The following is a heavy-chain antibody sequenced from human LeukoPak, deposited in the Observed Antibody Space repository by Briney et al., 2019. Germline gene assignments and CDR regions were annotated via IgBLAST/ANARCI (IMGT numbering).Heavy chain of an antibody. Sequence: ASVKVSCKASGYTFTDYYLHWVRQAPGQGLEWMGWIHPNSGGTNYAQKFQGRVAMTRDTSISTAYMELSSLRSADTAAYYCARLAAVPGWGQGTLVTVSS. CDR1: GYTFTDYY. D-gene: IGHD6-19*01. J-gene: IGHJ1*01. CDR2: IHPNSGGT. CDR3: ARLAAVPG. V-gene: IGHV1-2*02.